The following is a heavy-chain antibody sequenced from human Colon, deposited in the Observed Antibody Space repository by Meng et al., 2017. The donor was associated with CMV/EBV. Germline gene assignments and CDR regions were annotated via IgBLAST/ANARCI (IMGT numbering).Heavy chain of an antibody. CDR2: INPNSGGT. V-gene: IGHV1-2*02. CDR3: ARARVGWAQIDY. D-gene: IGHD6-19*01. J-gene: IGHJ4*02. CDR1: GYTFTGYY. Sequence: ASVKVSCKASGYTFTGYYMHWVRQAPGQGLEWMGWINPNSGGTNYAQKFQGRVTMTRDTSISTAYMELSRLRSDDTAVYYCARARVGWAQIDYWGQGTLVTVFS.